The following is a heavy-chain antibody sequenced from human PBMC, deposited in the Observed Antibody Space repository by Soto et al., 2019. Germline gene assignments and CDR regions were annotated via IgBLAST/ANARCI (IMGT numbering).Heavy chain of an antibody. CDR1: GGSIDSSNFY. J-gene: IGHJ4*01. V-gene: IGHV4-39*01. D-gene: IGHD3-16*01. CDR2: AYYRANT. CDR3: ARHGAWAPLDD. Sequence: QLQLQESGPGLVKPSETLSLTCSVSGGSIDSSNFYWAWVREPPGEGLAWIGSAYYRANTYYNSSLKRRVTRSVDTSKNRFSLRLNSVTAADTAVYYCARHGAWAPLDDWGNGTLVTVSS.